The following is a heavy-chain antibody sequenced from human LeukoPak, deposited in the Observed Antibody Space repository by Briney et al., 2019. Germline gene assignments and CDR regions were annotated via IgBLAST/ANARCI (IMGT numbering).Heavy chain of an antibody. CDR1: GFIFSRNN. D-gene: IGHD4-23*01. J-gene: IGHJ4*02. V-gene: IGHV3-23*01. Sequence: PGGSLRLSCAASGFIFSRNNMNWVRQAPGKGLEWVSGIGGSGAGTYYADSVKGRFAISRDNSKNTLYLQMNSLRAEDTAVYYCAREYGGNSLDYWGQGTLVTVSS. CDR2: IGGSGAGT. CDR3: AREYGGNSLDY.